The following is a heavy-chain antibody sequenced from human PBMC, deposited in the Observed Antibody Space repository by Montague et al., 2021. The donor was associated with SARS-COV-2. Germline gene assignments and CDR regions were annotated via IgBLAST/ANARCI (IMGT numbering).Heavy chain of an antibody. V-gene: IGHV4-61*02. CDR3: ARGGGNHYWYFDY. CDR2: IYTSGST. CDR1: GDSVSSEIYY. Sequence: TLSLTCTVSGDSVSSEIYYWCWLRQPAGKGLEWIGRIYTSGSTNYNPSLRSRVTISVVTSKNQFSLGVSSVTAADTAVYYCARGGGNHYWYFDYWGQGTLVTVSS. J-gene: IGHJ4*02. D-gene: IGHD4-23*01.